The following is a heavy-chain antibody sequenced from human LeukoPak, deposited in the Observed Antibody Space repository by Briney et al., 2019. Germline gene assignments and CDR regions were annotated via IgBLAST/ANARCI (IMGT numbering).Heavy chain of an antibody. CDR1: GGSISSSSYY. D-gene: IGHD3-10*01. J-gene: IGHJ4*02. V-gene: IGHV4-39*01. CDR3: ARGPGALLH. CDR2: IYYSGST. Sequence: SETLSLTCTVSGGSISSSSYYWGWIRQPPGKGLEWIGSIYYSGSTYYNPSLKSRVTISVDTSKNQFSLKLSSVTAADTAVYYCARGPGALLHWGQGILVTVSS.